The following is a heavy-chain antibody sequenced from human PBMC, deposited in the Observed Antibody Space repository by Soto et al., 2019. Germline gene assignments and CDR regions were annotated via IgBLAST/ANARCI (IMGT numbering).Heavy chain of an antibody. Sequence: GGSLRLSCAASGFIFSNYVMSWVRQAPGKGLEWVSAISGSGGSTYYADSVKGRFTISRDNSKNTLYLQMNSLRAEDTAVYYCAKAPYCSSTSCYGWNFDYWGQGTLVTVSS. J-gene: IGHJ4*02. CDR3: AKAPYCSSTSCYGWNFDY. V-gene: IGHV3-23*01. CDR1: GFIFSNYV. CDR2: ISGSGGST. D-gene: IGHD2-2*01.